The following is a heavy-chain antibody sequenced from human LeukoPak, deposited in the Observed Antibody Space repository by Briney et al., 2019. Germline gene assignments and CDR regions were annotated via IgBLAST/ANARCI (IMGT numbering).Heavy chain of an antibody. CDR1: GFTSSSYW. V-gene: IGHV3-7*01. D-gene: IGHD2-21*01. CDR3: ARGGFYSFDAFAI. CDR2: IKQDGSEK. Sequence: GGSLRLSCTASGFTSSSYWMSWVRQAPGKGLEWVANIKQDGSEKNYVDSVKGRFTISRDNAQNTLYLQMNSPRAEDTAVYYCARGGFYSFDAFAIWGQGTMVTVSA. J-gene: IGHJ3*02.